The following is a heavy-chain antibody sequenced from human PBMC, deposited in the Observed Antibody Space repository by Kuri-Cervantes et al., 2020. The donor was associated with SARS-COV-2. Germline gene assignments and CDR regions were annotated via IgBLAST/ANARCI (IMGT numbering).Heavy chain of an antibody. V-gene: IGHV4-34*01. CDR3: ARGLWGGGAF. CDR1: GGSFRGYY. CDR2: INPTGDP. Sequence: GSLRLSCGFYGGSFRGYYWSWVRQPPGKGLEWIGEINPTGDPNYNPSLNSRVTISSKPSRSLFPLNLASVAASNPAVYFFARGLWGGGAFWGQGTLVTVSS. D-gene: IGHD3-16*01. J-gene: IGHJ4*02.